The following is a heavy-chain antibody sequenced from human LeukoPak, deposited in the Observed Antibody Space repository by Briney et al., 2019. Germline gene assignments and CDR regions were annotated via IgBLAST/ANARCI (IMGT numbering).Heavy chain of an antibody. V-gene: IGHV4-59*11. J-gene: IGHJ4*02. CDR1: GGSISSHY. Sequence: PSETLSLTCTVSGGSISSHYWSWIRQPPGKGLEWIGYIYYSGSTNYNPSLKSRVTISVDTSKNQFSLKLRSVTAADTAVYYCARKRSPIYFDSWGQGTLVTVSS. CDR3: ARKRSPIYFDS. CDR2: IYYSGST.